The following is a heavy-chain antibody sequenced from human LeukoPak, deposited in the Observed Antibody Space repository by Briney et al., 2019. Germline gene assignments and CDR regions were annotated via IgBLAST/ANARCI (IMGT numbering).Heavy chain of an antibody. D-gene: IGHD1-26*01. CDR1: GFTFSSYE. Sequence: PGGSLRLSCAASGFTFSSYEMNWVRQAPGKGLEWVAYISSISSTTDYAESVKGRFTISRDNSTNSPYLQMNSLRAEDTAVYYCAKSAGGSYRPEDAFDIWGQGTMVTVSS. J-gene: IGHJ3*02. V-gene: IGHV3-48*03. CDR2: ISSISSTT. CDR3: AKSAGGSYRPEDAFDI.